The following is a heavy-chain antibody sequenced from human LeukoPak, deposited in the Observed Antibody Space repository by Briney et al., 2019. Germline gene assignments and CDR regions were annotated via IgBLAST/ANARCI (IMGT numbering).Heavy chain of an antibody. CDR1: GHTFTSYA. J-gene: IGHJ4*02. Sequence: GASVKVSCKASGHTFTSYAMDWVRQAPGQVLEWMGWINTNTGNPTYAQGFTGRFVFSFDTSVSTAYLQISSLKAEDTAVYYCARGPLYSSGWSETLDYWGQGTLVTVSS. V-gene: IGHV7-4-1*02. CDR3: ARGPLYSSGWSETLDY. D-gene: IGHD6-19*01. CDR2: INTNTGNP.